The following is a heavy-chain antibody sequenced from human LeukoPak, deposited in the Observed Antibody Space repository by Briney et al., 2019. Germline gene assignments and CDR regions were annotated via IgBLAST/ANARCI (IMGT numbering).Heavy chain of an antibody. CDR3: ARGARAGYNLEPFDY. V-gene: IGHV4-59*08. CDR1: GGSINSYY. CDR2: IYYSGST. D-gene: IGHD5-24*01. Sequence: SETLSLTCTVSGGSINSYYWSWIRQPPGKGLEWIGYIYYSGSTKYNPSLKSRVTISVDTSKNQSSLKLRSVTAADTAVYYCARGARAGYNLEPFDYWGQGTLVTVSS. J-gene: IGHJ4*02.